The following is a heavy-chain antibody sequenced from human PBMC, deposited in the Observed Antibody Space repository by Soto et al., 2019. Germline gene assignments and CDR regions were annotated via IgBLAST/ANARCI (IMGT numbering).Heavy chain of an antibody. V-gene: IGHV4-39*01. CDR3: ARHGPLTNNWNQLNC. D-gene: IGHD1-1*01. Sequence: QLQLQESGPGLVKPSETLSLTCTVSGGSISRSPYYWAWIRQPPGKGLQWIGNIYYTGNTFYNPSLKSRFTISIDTSKSQFSLGLSSVTASDTAVYYCARHGPLTNNWNQLNCWGQGTLVTVSS. CDR1: GGSISRSPYY. J-gene: IGHJ4*02. CDR2: IYYTGNT.